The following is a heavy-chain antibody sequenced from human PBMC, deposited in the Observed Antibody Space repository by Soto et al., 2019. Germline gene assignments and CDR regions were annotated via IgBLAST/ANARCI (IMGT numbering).Heavy chain of an antibody. CDR2: TGATGRTT. V-gene: IGHV3-23*01. J-gene: IGHJ5*02. CDR1: GFPFNIYA. CDR3: AREFCSGGNCYTYYFDP. Sequence: GGSLRLSCAASGFPFNIYAMTWVRQAPGKGLEWVSTTGATGRTTYYADSVKGRFTVSRDNAKSTLFLQMNSLRDEDTAVYYCAREFCSGGNCYTYYFDPWGQGIPVTVSS. D-gene: IGHD2-15*01.